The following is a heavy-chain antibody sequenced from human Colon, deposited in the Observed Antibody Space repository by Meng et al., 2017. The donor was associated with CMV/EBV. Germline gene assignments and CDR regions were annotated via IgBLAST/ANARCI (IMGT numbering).Heavy chain of an antibody. V-gene: IGHV4-31*03. CDR1: GGSISSGGYY. D-gene: IGHD2-2*01. CDR3: AGLSYCSSTSCYYYYGMDV. Sequence: SETLSLTCTVSGGSISSGGYYWSWIRQHPGKGLEWIGYIYYSGSTYYNPPLKSRVTISVDTSKNQFSLKLSSVTAADTAVYYCAGLSYCSSTSCYYYYGMDVWGQGTTVTVSS. J-gene: IGHJ6*02. CDR2: IYYSGST.